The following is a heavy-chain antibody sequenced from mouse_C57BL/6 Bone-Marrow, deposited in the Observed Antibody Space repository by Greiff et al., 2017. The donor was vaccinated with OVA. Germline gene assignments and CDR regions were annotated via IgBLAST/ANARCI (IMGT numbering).Heavy chain of an antibody. CDR3: AEAAYYSNYEYFDV. V-gene: IGHV2-5*01. Sequence: VQLQESGPGLVQPSQSLSITCTVSGFSLTSYGVHWVRQSPGKGLEWLGVIWRGGSTDYNAAFMSRLSITKDNSKSQVFFQMNSLQADDTAIYYCAEAAYYSNYEYFDVWGTGTTVTVSS. CDR1: GFSLTSYG. D-gene: IGHD2-5*01. J-gene: IGHJ1*03. CDR2: IWRGGST.